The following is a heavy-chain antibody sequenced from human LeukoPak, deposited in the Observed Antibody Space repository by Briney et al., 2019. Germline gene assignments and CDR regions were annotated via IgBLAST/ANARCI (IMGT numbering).Heavy chain of an antibody. CDR3: LKDDYCSMTGCVIDAIVV. D-gene: IGHD2-2*01. CDR1: GFPFSGYA. V-gene: IGHV3-23*01. Sequence: GGSLRLSCAASGFPFSGYAMSWVRQAPGGGLQWVSAITRSGHNTYYADSVKGRFTISRDDYKDMLYLQMNSLRAEATAMYYVLKDDYCSMTGCVIDAIVVWGEGTVVTVSP. CDR2: ITRSGHNT. J-gene: IGHJ3*01.